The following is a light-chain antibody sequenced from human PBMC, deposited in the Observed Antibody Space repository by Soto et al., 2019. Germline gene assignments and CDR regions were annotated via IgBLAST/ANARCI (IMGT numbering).Light chain of an antibody. J-gene: IGLJ2*01. CDR2: DVS. CDR3: CSYAGSYTVV. CDR1: SSDVGGYNY. Sequence: QSALTQPRSVSGSPGQPVTISCTGTSSDVGGYNYVSWYQQHPGKAPKLMIYDVSKRPSGVPDRFSGSKSGNTASLTISGLQAEYEADYYCCSYAGSYTVVFGGGTKLTVL. V-gene: IGLV2-11*01.